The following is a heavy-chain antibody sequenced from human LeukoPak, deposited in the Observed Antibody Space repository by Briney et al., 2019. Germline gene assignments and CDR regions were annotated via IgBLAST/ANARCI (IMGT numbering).Heavy chain of an antibody. CDR2: ISTSSSYI. J-gene: IGHJ4*02. V-gene: IGHV3-21*01. Sequence: YTMKWVPQAPGKGLEWVSFISTSSSYIYYADSVKGRFTISRDNAKNSLYLQMNSLRVEDTAVYYCAGGTMFPYYFGYWGQGTLVTVSS. CDR3: AGGTMFPYYFGY. D-gene: IGHD3-10*02. CDR1: YT.